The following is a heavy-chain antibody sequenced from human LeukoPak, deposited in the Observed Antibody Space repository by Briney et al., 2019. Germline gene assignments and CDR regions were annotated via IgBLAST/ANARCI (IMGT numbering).Heavy chain of an antibody. CDR2: INSDGSST. D-gene: IGHD3-22*01. CDR1: GFTNSSYW. J-gene: IGHJ4*02. V-gene: IGHV3-74*01. Sequence: GGSLRLSCAASGFTNSSYWMHLVRQAPGKGLVWVSRINSDGSSTSYADSVKGRFTISRDNAKNTLYLQMNSLRAEDTAVYYCARGYHYDSSSYGSFGGYWGQGTLVTVSS. CDR3: ARGYHYDSSSYGSFGGY.